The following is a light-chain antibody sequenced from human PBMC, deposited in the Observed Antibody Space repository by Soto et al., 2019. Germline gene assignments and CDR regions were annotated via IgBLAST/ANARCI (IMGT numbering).Light chain of an antibody. CDR2: DVT. CDR1: SSDVGGYNY. J-gene: IGLJ1*01. Sequence: QSALTQPASVSGSPGQSITISCTGISSDVGGYNYVSWYQQHPVKAPKLLIYDVTNRPSGVSDRFSGSKSGNMASLTISGLQAEDEADYYCSSYTGSSTPYVFGTGTKLTVL. CDR3: SSYTGSSTPYV. V-gene: IGLV2-14*01.